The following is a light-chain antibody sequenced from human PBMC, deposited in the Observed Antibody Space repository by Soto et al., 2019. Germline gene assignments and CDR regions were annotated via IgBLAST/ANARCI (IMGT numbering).Light chain of an antibody. CDR1: QSISDY. CDR3: QQSFSTPRYT. J-gene: IGKJ3*01. CDR2: SAS. Sequence: DIQMTQSPPSLSASVGDRFTISCRASQSISDYLNWYQQKPGKALILLIYSASSLQSGVPSRFSGSGSGTDFTLTISSLQPEDFATYYWQQSFSTPRYTFGPGTKVDI. V-gene: IGKV1-39*01.